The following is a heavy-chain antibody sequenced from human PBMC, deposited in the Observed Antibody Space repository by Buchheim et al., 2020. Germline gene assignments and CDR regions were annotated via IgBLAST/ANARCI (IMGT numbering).Heavy chain of an antibody. CDR2: ICRDGGKS. V-gene: IGHV3-30*18. D-gene: IGHD1-26*01. Sequence: VQLVESGGGLVQPGWSLRLSCIVSGFSFSTYAIYWVRQAPGKGLEWVALICRDGGKSYYPDSVKGRFTVSRDNSKNTLHLLMNSVRAEDTAVYYCAKESNMGGAVPPYLMDYWGQGT. J-gene: IGHJ4*03. CDR3: AKESNMGGAVPPYLMDY. CDR1: GFSFSTYA.